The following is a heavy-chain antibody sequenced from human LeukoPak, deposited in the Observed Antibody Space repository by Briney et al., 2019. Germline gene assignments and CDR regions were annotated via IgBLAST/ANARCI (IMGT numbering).Heavy chain of an antibody. Sequence: GGSLRLSCAASGFTFSDYYMSWIRQAPGKGLEWVSYISSSGSTIYYADSVKGRFTISRDNSKNTLYLQMNSLRAEDTAVYYCARENYYDRNWFDPWGQGTLVTVSS. CDR1: GFTFSDYY. J-gene: IGHJ5*02. V-gene: IGHV3-11*01. D-gene: IGHD3-22*01. CDR2: ISSSGSTI. CDR3: ARENYYDRNWFDP.